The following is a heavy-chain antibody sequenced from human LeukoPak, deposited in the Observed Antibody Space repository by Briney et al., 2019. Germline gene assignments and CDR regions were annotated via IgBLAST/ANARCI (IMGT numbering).Heavy chain of an antibody. Sequence: PSETLSLTCTVSGGSISSGGYYWSWIRQHPGKGLEWIGYTYYSRSTHYNPSLKSRVTISVDTSKNQFSLKLTSVTAADTAVYYCAREHDSSGDWFDPWGQGTLVTVSS. J-gene: IGHJ5*02. V-gene: IGHV4-31*03. CDR3: AREHDSSGDWFDP. D-gene: IGHD3-22*01. CDR1: GGSISSGGYY. CDR2: TYYSRST.